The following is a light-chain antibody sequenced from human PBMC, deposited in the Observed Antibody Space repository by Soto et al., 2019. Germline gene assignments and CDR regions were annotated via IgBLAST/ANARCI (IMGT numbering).Light chain of an antibody. CDR3: QQTYSSSWT. Sequence: DIQMTQSPSSLSASVGDSVTIACRASQSVRNYLNWYQHKPGKAPKLLIYGAYRLQTGVPSRFSGSGSGTDFTLTVSSLQPEDFATYYCQQTYSSSWTFGQGTKVDIK. CDR2: GAY. CDR1: QSVRNY. V-gene: IGKV1-39*01. J-gene: IGKJ1*01.